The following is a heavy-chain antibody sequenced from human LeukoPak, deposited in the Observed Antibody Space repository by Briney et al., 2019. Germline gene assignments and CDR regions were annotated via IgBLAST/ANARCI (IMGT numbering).Heavy chain of an antibody. CDR1: GFTFRSYS. Sequence: GGSLRLSCAASGFTFRSYSMHWVRQAPGKGLEWVSVIYSGGNTYYADSVKGRFTISRDNSKNTVYLQMNSLRAEDTAVYYCARGETSSYDYWGQGTLVTVSS. J-gene: IGHJ4*02. CDR3: ARGETSSYDY. D-gene: IGHD2-2*01. CDR2: IYSGGNT. V-gene: IGHV3-53*01.